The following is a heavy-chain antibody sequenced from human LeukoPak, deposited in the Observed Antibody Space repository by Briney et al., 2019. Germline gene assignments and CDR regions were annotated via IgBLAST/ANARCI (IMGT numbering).Heavy chain of an antibody. CDR2: MNPNSGNT. D-gene: IGHD6-6*01. J-gene: IGHJ4*02. CDR3: ARGEPLYLSSSPGDY. Sequence: ASVKVSCKASGYTFTSYDINWVRQATGQGLEWMGWMNPNSGNTGYAQKFQGRVTMTRNTSISTAYMELSSLRSDDTAVYYCARGEPLYLSSSPGDYWGQGTLVTVSS. CDR1: GYTFTSYD. V-gene: IGHV1-8*01.